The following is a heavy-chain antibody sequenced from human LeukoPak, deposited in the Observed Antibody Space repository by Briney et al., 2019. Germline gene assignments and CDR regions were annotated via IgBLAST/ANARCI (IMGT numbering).Heavy chain of an antibody. D-gene: IGHD3-10*01. J-gene: IGHJ6*03. CDR3: AKDSETYYFGSGRPGISYYYYYMDV. CDR1: GFNFSNCG. V-gene: IGHV3-30*02. CDR2: IRFDGSNK. Sequence: GGSLRLSCAASGFNFSNCGMHWVRQAPGKGLDWVSFIRFDGSNKYYADSVKGRFTISRDNSKNTLYLQMNSLTAEDTAVYYCAKDSETYYFGSGRPGISYYYYYMDVWGKGTTVTITS.